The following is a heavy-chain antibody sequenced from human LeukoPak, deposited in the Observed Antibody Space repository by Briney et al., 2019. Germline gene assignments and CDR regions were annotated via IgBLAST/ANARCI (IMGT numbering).Heavy chain of an antibody. V-gene: IGHV4-34*01. CDR2: INDSGST. CDR1: GGSISGHY. Sequence: PSETLSLTCAVYGGSISGHYWSWIRQPPGKGLEWIGEINDSGSTTCNPSLKSRVTISVDTSKNQFSLKLSSVTAADTAVYYCARGPPNWGYDYWGPGTLVTVSS. CDR3: ARGPPNWGYDY. D-gene: IGHD7-27*01. J-gene: IGHJ4*02.